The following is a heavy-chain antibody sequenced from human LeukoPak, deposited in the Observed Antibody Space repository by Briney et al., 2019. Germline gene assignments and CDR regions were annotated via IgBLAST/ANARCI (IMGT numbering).Heavy chain of an antibody. J-gene: IGHJ4*02. V-gene: IGHV3-21*01. CDR1: GFTFSSYS. CDR2: ISSSGSYI. D-gene: IGHD6-13*01. Sequence: GGSLRLSCAASGFTFSSYSMNWVRQAPGKGLEWVSSISSSGSYIYYADSVKGRFTISRDNAKNSLYLQMNSLRAEDTAVYYCARGKAPGGGAAAGTRYFDYWGQGTLVTVSS. CDR3: ARGKAPGGGAAAGTRYFDY.